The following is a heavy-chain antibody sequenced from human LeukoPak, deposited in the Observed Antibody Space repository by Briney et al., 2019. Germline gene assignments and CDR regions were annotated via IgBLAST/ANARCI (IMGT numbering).Heavy chain of an antibody. V-gene: IGHV1-46*01. J-gene: IGHJ4*02. CDR3: ARDRGGYDTGDY. Sequence: ASVKVSCKASGNTFTSYYMHWVRQAPGQGLEWMGIINPSGGSTSYAQKFQGRVTMTRDMSTSTVYMELSSLRSEDTAVYYCARDRGGYDTGDYWGQGTLVTVSS. D-gene: IGHD5-12*01. CDR1: GNTFTSYY. CDR2: INPSGGST.